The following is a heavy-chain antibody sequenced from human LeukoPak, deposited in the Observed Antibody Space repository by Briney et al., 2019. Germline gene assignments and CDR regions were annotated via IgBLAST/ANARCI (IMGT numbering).Heavy chain of an antibody. J-gene: IGHJ5*02. CDR3: ARGYCSSAKCSQFDP. D-gene: IGHD2-2*01. V-gene: IGHV4-59*01. Sequence: SETLSLTCTVSGGSISSYYWSWIRQSPGKGLEWIGYVYYSGSTNYNPSLKSRATISLDTSNNQFSLKLSSVTAADTAVYYCARGYCSSAKCSQFDPWGQGTLVTVSS. CDR2: VYYSGST. CDR1: GGSISSYY.